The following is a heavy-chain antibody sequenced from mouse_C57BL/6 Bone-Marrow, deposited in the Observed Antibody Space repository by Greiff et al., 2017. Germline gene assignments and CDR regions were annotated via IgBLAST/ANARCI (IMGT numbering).Heavy chain of an antibody. J-gene: IGHJ3*01. Sequence: QVQLQQSGAELARPGASVKLSCKASGYTFTSYGISWVKQRTGQGLEWSGEIYPRSGNTYYNEKFKGKATLTADKSSSTAYMELRSLTSEDSAVYFCARSRWLLPLFAYWGQGTLVTVSA. V-gene: IGHV1-81*01. CDR1: GYTFTSYG. CDR3: ARSRWLLPLFAY. CDR2: IYPRSGNT. D-gene: IGHD2-3*01.